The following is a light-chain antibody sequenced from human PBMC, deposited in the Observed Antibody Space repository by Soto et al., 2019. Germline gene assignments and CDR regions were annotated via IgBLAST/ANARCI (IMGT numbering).Light chain of an antibody. CDR3: SSFTSSTSLV. J-gene: IGLJ3*02. CDR1: SSDVGGYNY. CDR2: EVS. Sequence: SVLTQPASVSGSPGQSITISCSGTSSDVGGYNYVSWYQQHPGKAPKLMIYEVSNRPSGVSNRFSGSKSGDTASLTISGLQTEDEAHYYCSSFTSSTSLVFGGGTKLTVL. V-gene: IGLV2-14*01.